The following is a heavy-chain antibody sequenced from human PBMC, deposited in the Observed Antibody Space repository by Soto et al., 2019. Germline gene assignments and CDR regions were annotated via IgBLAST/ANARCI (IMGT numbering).Heavy chain of an antibody. CDR1: GFTFSSYA. V-gene: IGHV3-30-3*01. J-gene: IGHJ4*02. CDR2: ISYDGSNK. Sequence: QVQLVESGGGVVQPGRSLRLSCAASGFTFSSYAMHWVRQAPGKGLEWVAVISYDGSNKYYADSVKGRFTIPRDNSKNTLYLQMNSLRAEDTAVYYCARGIQLWSSFDYWGQGTLVTVSS. D-gene: IGHD5-18*01. CDR3: ARGIQLWSSFDY.